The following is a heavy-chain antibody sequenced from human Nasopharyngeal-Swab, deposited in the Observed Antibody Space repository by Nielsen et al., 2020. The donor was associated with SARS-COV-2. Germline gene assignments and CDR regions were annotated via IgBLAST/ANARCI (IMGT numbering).Heavy chain of an antibody. CDR3: ARRYCSSTSCLFDY. CDR2: ISSGGTTI. V-gene: IGHV3-48*03. D-gene: IGHD2-2*01. CDR1: GFTISNYE. Sequence: GESLKISCASSGFTISNYEMNWVRQAQGKGLEWVSHISSGGTTIYYADSVKGRFTISRDNAKNSLYLKMNSLRAEDTDIYYCARRYCSSTSCLFDYWGQGTLVTVSS. J-gene: IGHJ4*02.